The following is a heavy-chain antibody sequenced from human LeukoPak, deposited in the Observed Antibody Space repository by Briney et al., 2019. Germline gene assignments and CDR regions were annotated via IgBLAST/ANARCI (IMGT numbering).Heavy chain of an antibody. CDR1: GGTFSSYA. J-gene: IGHJ4*02. Sequence: ASVKVSCKASGGTFSSYAISWVRQAPAQGLEWMRRIIPIFGTANYAQKFQGRVTITTDESTSTAYMELSSLRSEDTAVYYCARVLYYDSSGYYYWGQGTLVTVSS. V-gene: IGHV1-69*05. D-gene: IGHD3-22*01. CDR2: IIPIFGTA. CDR3: ARVLYYDSSGYYY.